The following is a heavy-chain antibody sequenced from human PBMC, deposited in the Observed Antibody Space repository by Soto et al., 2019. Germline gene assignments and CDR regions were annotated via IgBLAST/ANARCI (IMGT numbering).Heavy chain of an antibody. CDR1: GGSINSYY. CDR3: ARAHYYDSSGFNGAFDI. V-gene: IGHV4-59*12. Sequence: SETLSLTCTVSGGSINSYYCSWIRQPPGKGLEWTGHIYYSGATNYNPSLKSRVTISVDTSKNQFSLKLSSVTAADTAVYYCARAHYYDSSGFNGAFDIWGQGTMVTVSS. CDR2: IYYSGAT. D-gene: IGHD3-22*01. J-gene: IGHJ3*02.